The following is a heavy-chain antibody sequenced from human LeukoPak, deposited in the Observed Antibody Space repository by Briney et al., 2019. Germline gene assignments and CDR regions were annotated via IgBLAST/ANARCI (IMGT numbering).Heavy chain of an antibody. CDR2: IYYTVGT. CDR1: GGSISSYY. D-gene: IGHD5-12*01. Sequence: SETRSLTWTIAGGSISSYYWSWIRQPPRKVLEWNGYIYYTVGTNHNPSLKGRVTISVDTSKNQFSLKLSSVTAADTAVYYCARVRVATIEYWFDPWGQGTLVTVSS. CDR3: ARVRVATIEYWFDP. J-gene: IGHJ5*02. V-gene: IGHV4-59*01.